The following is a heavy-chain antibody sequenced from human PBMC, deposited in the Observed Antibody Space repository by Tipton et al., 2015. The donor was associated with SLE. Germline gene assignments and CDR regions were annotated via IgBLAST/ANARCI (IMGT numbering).Heavy chain of an antibody. D-gene: IGHD4-23*01. CDR3: ARGPTVVTPLFDY. CDR1: GGSISSYY. CDR2: IFYSGGT. J-gene: IGHJ4*02. V-gene: IGHV4-59*01. Sequence: TLSLTCTVSGGSISSYYWSWIRQPPGKGLEWIGNIFYSGGTNYSPFLNSRITISVDTSKNQLSLNVISMTAADTAVYYCARGPTVVTPLFDYWGQGTLVTVSS.